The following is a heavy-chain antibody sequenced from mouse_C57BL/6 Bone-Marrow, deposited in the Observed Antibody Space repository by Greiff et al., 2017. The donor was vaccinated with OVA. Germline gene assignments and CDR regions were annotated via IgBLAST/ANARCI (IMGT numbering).Heavy chain of an antibody. CDR3: AIDSSGLDY. Sequence: EVQLQQSGPVLVKPGASVKMSCKASGYTFTDYYMNWVKQSHGKSLEWIGVINPYNGGTSYNQKFKGKATLTVDKSSSTAYMELNSLTSEDSAVYYCAIDSSGLDYWGQGTTLTVSS. CDR2: INPYNGGT. V-gene: IGHV1-19*01. D-gene: IGHD3-2*02. CDR1: GYTFTDYY. J-gene: IGHJ2*01.